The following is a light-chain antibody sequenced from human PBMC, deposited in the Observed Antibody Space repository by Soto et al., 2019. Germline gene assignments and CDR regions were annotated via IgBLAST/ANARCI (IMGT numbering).Light chain of an antibody. CDR2: AAS. Sequence: DIQMTQSPSSLSASVGDRVAITCRASQGISNYLAWYQQKPGKVPKLLIYAASTLQSGFPSRFSGSGSGTDFTLTIRSLLPEDVATCSCQKYNCAPRTFGKGTKVEIK. J-gene: IGKJ1*01. CDR1: QGISNY. CDR3: QKYNCAPRT. V-gene: IGKV1-27*01.